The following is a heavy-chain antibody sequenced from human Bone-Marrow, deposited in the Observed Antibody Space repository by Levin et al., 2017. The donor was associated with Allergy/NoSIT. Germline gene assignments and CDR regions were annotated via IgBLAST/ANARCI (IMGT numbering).Heavy chain of an antibody. CDR1: GFTFTTYA. D-gene: IGHD5-18*01. CDR3: AKVRPIQQWSPYYYHGMDV. V-gene: IGHV3-23*01. J-gene: IGHJ6*02. CDR2: VSSTGCAT. Sequence: GGSLRLSCAASGFTFTTYAMTWVRRAPGMGLEWVSTVSSTGCATYSTDSVKGRFTISRDNSKNTLYLQMNSLRSDDTAVYYCAKVRPIQQWSPYYYHGMDVWGQGTTVTVS.